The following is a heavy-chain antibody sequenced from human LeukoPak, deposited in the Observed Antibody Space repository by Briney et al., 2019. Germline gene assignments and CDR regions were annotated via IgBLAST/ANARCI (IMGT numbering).Heavy chain of an antibody. D-gene: IGHD4-17*01. CDR2: ISGDSSGM. CDR1: GFTFSIYS. V-gene: IGHV3-21*01. CDR3: VRGTSDTVTDDLDY. Sequence: GGSLRLSCAVSGFTFSIYSMNWVRQTAGRGLEWVSSISGDSSGMCYRDSVKGRFTISRDNAKNLLYLQMNSLRAEDTAVYYCVRGTSDTVTDDLDYWGPGTVVTVSS. J-gene: IGHJ4*02.